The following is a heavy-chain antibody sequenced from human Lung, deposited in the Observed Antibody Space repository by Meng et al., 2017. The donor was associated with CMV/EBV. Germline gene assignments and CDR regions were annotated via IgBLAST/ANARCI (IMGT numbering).Heavy chain of an antibody. CDR1: GGSISSGDYY. Sequence: SXTLSLXCTVSGGSISSGDYYWSWIRQPPGKGLEWSGDIYYIGSTYYNPNLKSRVTISVDTSKNQFSLKPSSVTAADTAVESCAKGGIAARPGFLYYYYYGMDVWGQGTTVPVSS. CDR3: AKGGIAARPGFLYYYYYGMDV. V-gene: IGHV4-30-4*02. CDR2: IYYIGST. D-gene: IGHD6-6*01. J-gene: IGHJ6*02.